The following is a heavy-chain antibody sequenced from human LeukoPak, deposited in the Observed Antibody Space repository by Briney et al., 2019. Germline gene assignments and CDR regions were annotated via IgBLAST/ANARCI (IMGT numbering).Heavy chain of an antibody. D-gene: IGHD4-17*01. CDR1: GFTFSSYA. J-gene: IGHJ4*02. V-gene: IGHV3-33*08. CDR3: ARDSDGDYYFDY. CDR2: IWYDGSNK. Sequence: GGSLRLTCAASGFTFSSYAMHWVRQAPGKGLEWVAVIWYDGSNKYYADSVKGRFTISRDNSKNTLYLQMNSLRAEDTAVYYCARDSDGDYYFDYWGQGTLVTVSS.